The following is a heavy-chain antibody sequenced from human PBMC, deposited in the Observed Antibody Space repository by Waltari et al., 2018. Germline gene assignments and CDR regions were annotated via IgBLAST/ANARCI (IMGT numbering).Heavy chain of an antibody. Sequence: QVQLQESGPGLVKPSETLSLTCAVSGYSISSGYYWGWIRQPPGKGLEWIGSIYTSGSTYYNPSLKSRVTISVDTSKNQFSLKLSSVTAADTAVYYCARYCSGGSCYNWFDPWGQGTLVTVSS. CDR2: IYTSGST. CDR1: GYSISSGYY. CDR3: ARYCSGGSCYNWFDP. V-gene: IGHV4-38-2*01. J-gene: IGHJ5*02. D-gene: IGHD2-15*01.